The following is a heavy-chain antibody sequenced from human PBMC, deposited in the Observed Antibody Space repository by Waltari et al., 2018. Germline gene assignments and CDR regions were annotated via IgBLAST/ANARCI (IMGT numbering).Heavy chain of an antibody. D-gene: IGHD3-10*01. CDR3: AKDVSWFGESMDSAHDD. CDR2: ISGSGGST. Sequence: EVQLLESGGGLVQPGGSLRLSCAASGFTFSSYAMSWVRQAPGRGLEWVSAISGSGGSTYYAESVKGRFAVSGDNSKNKLYLQMNRLRAEDTAVYYCAKDVSWFGESMDSAHDDWGQGTLVTVSS. V-gene: IGHV3-23*01. J-gene: IGHJ4*02. CDR1: GFTFSSYA.